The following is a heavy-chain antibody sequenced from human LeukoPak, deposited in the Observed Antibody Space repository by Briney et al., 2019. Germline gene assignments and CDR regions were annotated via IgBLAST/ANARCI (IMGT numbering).Heavy chain of an antibody. CDR2: ISGSRSNI. J-gene: IGHJ4*02. Sequence: GGSLRLSCAASGFTFSSYSMNWVRQAPGKGLEWVSYISGSRSNIYYADSVKGRFTISRDNAKNSLYLQMNSLRDEDTAVYYCATYAHCSSTSCYRTFDYWGQGTLVTVSS. CDR1: GFTFSSYS. D-gene: IGHD2-2*02. CDR3: ATYAHCSSTSCYRTFDY. V-gene: IGHV3-48*02.